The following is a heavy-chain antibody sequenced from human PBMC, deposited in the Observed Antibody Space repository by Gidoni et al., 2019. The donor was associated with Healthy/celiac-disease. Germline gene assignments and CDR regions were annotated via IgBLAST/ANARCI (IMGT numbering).Heavy chain of an antibody. V-gene: IGHV4-39*02. Sequence: QLQLQESGPGLVKPSETLSLTCTVSGGSLSSSSYYWGWIRQPPGKGLEWIGSIYYSGSTYYNPSLKSRVTISVDTSKNQFSLKLSSVTAADTAVYYCARDTAIGRNWFDPWGQGTLVTVSS. J-gene: IGHJ5*02. CDR2: IYYSGST. CDR3: ARDTAIGRNWFDP. CDR1: GGSLSSSSYY. D-gene: IGHD5-18*01.